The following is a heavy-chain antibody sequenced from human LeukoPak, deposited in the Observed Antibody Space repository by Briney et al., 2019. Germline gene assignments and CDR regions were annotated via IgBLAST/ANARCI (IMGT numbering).Heavy chain of an antibody. D-gene: IGHD2-2*01. V-gene: IGHV1-46*01. Sequence: ASVKVSCKAPGYTFTSYYMHWVRQAPGQGLEWMGIINPSGGSTSYAQKFQGRVTMTRDTSTSTVYMELSSLRSEDTAVYYCARGKYQLPKLYYYYYGMDVWGQGTTVTVSS. CDR3: ARGKYQLPKLYYYYYGMDV. CDR2: INPSGGST. J-gene: IGHJ6*02. CDR1: GYTFTSYY.